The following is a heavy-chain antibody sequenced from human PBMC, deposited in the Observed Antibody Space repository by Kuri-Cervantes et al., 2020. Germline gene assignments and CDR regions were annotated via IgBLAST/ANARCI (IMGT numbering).Heavy chain of an antibody. CDR1: GFTFSSYA. J-gene: IGHJ4*02. Sequence: GESLKISCAASGFTFSSYAVHWVRQAPGKGLEWVAVISYDGSNKYYADSVKGRFTISRDNSKNTLYLQMNSLRVEDTAVYYCARGRLVIPAEYYFDYWGQGTLVTVSS. D-gene: IGHD2-2*01. V-gene: IGHV3-30-3*01. CDR3: ARGRLVIPAEYYFDY. CDR2: ISYDGSNK.